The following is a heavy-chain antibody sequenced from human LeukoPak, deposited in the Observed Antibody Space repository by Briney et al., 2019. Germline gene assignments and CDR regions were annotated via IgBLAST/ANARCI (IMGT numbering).Heavy chain of an antibody. CDR2: INQDGSEK. Sequence: GSLRLSCAASGFTFDDYGMSWVRQAPGKGLEWVANINQDGSEKYYVDSVKGRFTISRDNAKNSLYLQMNSLRAEDTAVYYCGRAMDYWGQGTLVTVSS. CDR3: GRAMDY. J-gene: IGHJ4*02. CDR1: GFTFDDYG. V-gene: IGHV3-7*03.